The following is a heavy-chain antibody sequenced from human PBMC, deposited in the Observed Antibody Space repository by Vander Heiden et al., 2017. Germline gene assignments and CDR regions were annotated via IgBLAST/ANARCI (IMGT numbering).Heavy chain of an antibody. J-gene: IGHJ4*02. D-gene: IGHD2-15*01. V-gene: IGHV3-53*01. Sequence: EVRLVESGGGFIQTGGSLRLSCTVSGLPVSSHYMSGVRQAPGKGLQWVSVIYSDGSTYYADSVRGRFTISRDNSKNTLYLQMNSLRAEDTAVYYCARGPIHSGFDYWGQGTLVTVSS. CDR2: IYSDGST. CDR1: GLPVSSHY. CDR3: ARGPIHSGFDY.